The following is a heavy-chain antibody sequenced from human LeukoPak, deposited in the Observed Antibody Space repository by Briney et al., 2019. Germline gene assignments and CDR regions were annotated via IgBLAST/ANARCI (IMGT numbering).Heavy chain of an antibody. V-gene: IGHV3-11*01. J-gene: IGHJ4*02. D-gene: IGHD1-7*01. CDR2: IGGSESIA. CDR1: GFSVNDYY. CDR3: AREMVAGTFDS. Sequence: GGSLRLSCVVSGFSVNDYYMSWIRQAPGKGLEWISDIGGSESIASYGGSVRGRFTVSRDFAMNSLFLQLNSLSADDTAVYYCAREMVAGTFDSWGQGTLVTVSS.